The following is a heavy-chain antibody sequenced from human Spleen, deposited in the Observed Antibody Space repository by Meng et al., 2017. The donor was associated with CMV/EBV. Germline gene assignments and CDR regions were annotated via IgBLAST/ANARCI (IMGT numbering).Heavy chain of an antibody. CDR1: FSSYA. CDR2: IIPIFGTA. V-gene: IGHV1-69*05. J-gene: IGHJ4*02. CDR3: ASFKLVGYCSSTSCAPFRY. D-gene: IGHD2-2*01. Sequence: FSSYAIRWVLQAPGPGLECMGGIIPIFGTANYAQKFQGRVTITTDESTSTAYMELSSLRSEDTAVYYCASFKLVGYCSSTSCAPFRYWGQGTLVTVSS.